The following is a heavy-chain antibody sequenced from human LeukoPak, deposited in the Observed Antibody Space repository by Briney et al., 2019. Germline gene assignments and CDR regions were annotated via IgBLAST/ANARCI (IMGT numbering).Heavy chain of an antibody. CDR2: INAGNGKT. CDR3: ARGRWTATETTYYLDY. Sequence: ASVKVSCKASGYSFSDYAIQWVRQAPGQRLEWMGWINAGNGKTKYSQNFQGRGTITRDRSASTAYMELSSLRSEDTSIYYCARGRWTATETTYYLDYWGQGTPVTVSS. V-gene: IGHV1-3*01. CDR1: GYSFSDYA. J-gene: IGHJ4*02. D-gene: IGHD4-17*01.